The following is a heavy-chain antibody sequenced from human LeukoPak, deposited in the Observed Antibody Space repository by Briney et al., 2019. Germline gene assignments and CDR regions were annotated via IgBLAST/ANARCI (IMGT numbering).Heavy chain of an antibody. CDR3: ATDSYVSGSYYRLFY. CDR2: ITGSGPYM. Sequence: PGGSLRLSCAASGFTFSTFAMHWVRLSPGKGLEWVSSITGSGPYMLYADSVKHRFTISRDNTKNLLYLEMNSLRAEDTAIYYCATDSYVSGSYYRLFYWGQGTLVTVSS. V-gene: IGHV3-21*06. J-gene: IGHJ4*02. D-gene: IGHD3-10*01. CDR1: GFTFSTFA.